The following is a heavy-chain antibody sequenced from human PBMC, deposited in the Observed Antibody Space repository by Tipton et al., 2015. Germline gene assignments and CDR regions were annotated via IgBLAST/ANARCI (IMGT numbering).Heavy chain of an antibody. CDR3: ARRWEYYDFWSGYVLEDYYYGMDV. D-gene: IGHD3-3*01. CDR1: GFIFGDHA. Sequence: SLRLSCETSGFIFGDHAMHWVRQAAGKGLEWVSGISGNSVSVGYADSVRGRFTISRDNAKTTLYLQMNSLRAEDTAVYYCARRWEYYDFWSGYVLEDYYYGMDVWGQGTTVTVSS. CDR2: ISGNSVSV. J-gene: IGHJ6*02. V-gene: IGHV3-9*01.